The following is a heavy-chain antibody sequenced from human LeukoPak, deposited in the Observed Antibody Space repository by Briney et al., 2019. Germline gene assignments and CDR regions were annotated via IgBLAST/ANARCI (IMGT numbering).Heavy chain of an antibody. Sequence: GGSLRLSCAASGFTFSSYWMSWVRQAPGKGLKWVSVICSCGSTKYADSVKGRFTISRDNSKNTLYLQMNSLRAEDTAVYDCARAGGSYQVFDQWGQGTLVTVSS. CDR1: GFTFSSYW. CDR3: ARAGGSYQVFDQ. V-gene: IGHV3-66*01. CDR2: ICSCGST. J-gene: IGHJ4*02. D-gene: IGHD1-26*01.